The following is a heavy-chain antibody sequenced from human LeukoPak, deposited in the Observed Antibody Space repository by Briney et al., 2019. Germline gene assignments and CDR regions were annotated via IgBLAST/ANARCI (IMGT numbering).Heavy chain of an antibody. J-gene: IGHJ4*02. D-gene: IGHD4-17*01. Sequence: SETLSLTCTVSGGSISSSSYYWGWIRQPPGKGLEWIGSIYYSGSTYYNPSLKSRVTISVDTSKNQFSLKLSSVTAADTAVYYCASYPTTTVTHFDYWGQGTLVTVSS. CDR2: IYYSGST. CDR3: ASYPTTTVTHFDY. V-gene: IGHV4-39*07. CDR1: GGSISSSSYY.